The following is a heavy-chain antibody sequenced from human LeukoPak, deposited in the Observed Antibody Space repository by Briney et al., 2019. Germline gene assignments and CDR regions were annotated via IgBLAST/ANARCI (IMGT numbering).Heavy chain of an antibody. CDR2: IIPIFGTA. D-gene: IGHD3-10*01. CDR1: GGTFSSYA. V-gene: IGHV1-69*01. J-gene: IGHJ3*02. Sequence: SVKVSCKASGGTFSSYAISRVRQAPGQGLEWMGGIIPIFGTANYAQKFQGRVTITADESTSTAYMELSGLRSEDTAVYYCASPPGITMVRGARSAFDIWGQGTMVTVSS. CDR3: ASPPGITMVRGARSAFDI.